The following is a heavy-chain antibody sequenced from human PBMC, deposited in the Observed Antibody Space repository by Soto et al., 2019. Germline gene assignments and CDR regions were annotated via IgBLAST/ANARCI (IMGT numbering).Heavy chain of an antibody. Sequence: AAVKVSCKASGYTFTSYGISWVRQSPGQGLEWMGWISAYNGNTNYAQKLQGRVTMTTDTSTSTAYMELRSLRSDDTAVYYCARVVGVVPAAMRLNWFDPWGQGTLVTVSS. D-gene: IGHD2-2*01. CDR3: ARVVGVVPAAMRLNWFDP. CDR1: GYTFTSYG. V-gene: IGHV1-18*04. J-gene: IGHJ5*02. CDR2: ISAYNGNT.